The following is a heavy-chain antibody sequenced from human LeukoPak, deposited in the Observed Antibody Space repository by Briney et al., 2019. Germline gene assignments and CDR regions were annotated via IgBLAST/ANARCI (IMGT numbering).Heavy chain of an antibody. CDR1: RGSISYFY. V-gene: IGHV4-59*01. J-gene: IGHJ6*03. CDR3: ARVQPLLWFPDYMDV. Sequence: PSETLSLTCTVSRGSISYFYWSWIRQPPGKGLEWIGYIYSSGSTNYNPSLKSRVTISVDTSKNQFSLKLSSVTAADTAVYYCARVQPLLWFPDYMDVWGKGTTVTVSS. CDR2: IYSSGST. D-gene: IGHD3-10*01.